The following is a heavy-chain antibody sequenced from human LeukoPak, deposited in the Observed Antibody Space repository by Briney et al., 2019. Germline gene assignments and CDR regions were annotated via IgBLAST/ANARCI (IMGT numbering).Heavy chain of an antibody. CDR2: ISGSGGNT. D-gene: IGHD5-18*01. CDR1: GFTFTRDA. V-gene: IGHV3-23*01. CDR3: AKGVDTAMVNYAS. Sequence: GGSLRLSCAASGFTFTRDAMTWVRQAPGKGLEWVAAISGSGGNTYYTDSVKGRFTISRDNSQSTLSLQMNTLRVEDTALYYCAKGVDTAMVNYASWGQGTLVSVSS. J-gene: IGHJ4*02.